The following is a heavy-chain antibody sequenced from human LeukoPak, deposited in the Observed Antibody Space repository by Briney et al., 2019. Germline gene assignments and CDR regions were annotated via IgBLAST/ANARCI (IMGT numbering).Heavy chain of an antibody. D-gene: IGHD2-2*01. CDR3: ARGGDIVVVPAAHQDYYYMDV. Sequence: ASVKVSCKASGYTFTGHYIHWVRQAPGQGLEWMGWINPNSGGTNYAQKFQGRVTMTRDTSISTAYMELSRLRSDDTAVYYCARGGDIVVVPAAHQDYYYMDVWGKGTTVTVSS. CDR2: INPNSGGT. CDR1: GYTFTGHY. J-gene: IGHJ6*03. V-gene: IGHV1-2*02.